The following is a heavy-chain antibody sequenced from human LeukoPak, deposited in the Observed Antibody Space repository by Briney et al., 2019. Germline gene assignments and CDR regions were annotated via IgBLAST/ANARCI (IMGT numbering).Heavy chain of an antibody. CDR2: IYYSGST. Sequence: SETLSLTCTVSGGSISSGGYYWSWIRQHPGKGLEWIGYIYYSGSTYYNPSLKSRVTISVDTSKNQFSLKLSSVTAADTAVYYCARGQKEYANWYFDLWGRGTLVTVSS. J-gene: IGHJ2*01. V-gene: IGHV4-31*03. CDR3: ARGQKEYANWYFDL. CDR1: GGSISSGGYY. D-gene: IGHD2-8*01.